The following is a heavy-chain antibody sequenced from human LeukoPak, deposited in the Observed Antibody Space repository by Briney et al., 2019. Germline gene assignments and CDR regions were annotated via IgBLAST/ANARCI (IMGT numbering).Heavy chain of an antibody. CDR2: ISGSGGST. CDR1: GFTFSSYA. J-gene: IGHJ4*02. V-gene: IGHV3-23*01. Sequence: GGSLRLSCAASGFTFSSYAMSWVRQAPGKGLEWVSAISGSGGSTYYGDSVKGRFTISRDNSKNTIYLQMNSLRAEDTAVYYCAKIIAAANRPTFDYWGQGTLVTVSS. D-gene: IGHD6-13*01. CDR3: AKIIAAANRPTFDY.